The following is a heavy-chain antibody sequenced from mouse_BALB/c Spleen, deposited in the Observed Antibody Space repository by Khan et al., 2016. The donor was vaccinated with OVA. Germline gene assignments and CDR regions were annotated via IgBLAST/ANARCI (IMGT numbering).Heavy chain of an antibody. Sequence: EVELVESGGGLVKPGGSLKVSCAASGFTFSNYGMSWVRQTPEKRLEWVASISSGGDTYYPDNAKGRFTVSRENSSNILYLQMNSLRSEDTAMYYCARDYWFVYWGQGTLVTVSA. J-gene: IGHJ3*01. V-gene: IGHV5-6-5*01. CDR1: GFTFSNYG. CDR2: ISSGGDT. CDR3: ARDYWFVY.